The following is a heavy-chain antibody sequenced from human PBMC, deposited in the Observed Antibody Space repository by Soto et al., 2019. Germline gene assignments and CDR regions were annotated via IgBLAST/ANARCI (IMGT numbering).Heavy chain of an antibody. CDR3: ARARGIAARRYGY. Sequence: ASVRGSCKASGYTFTSYGISWVRQAPGQGLEWMGWITAYSGNTNYAPKLQGRVTMTTDTSTTTAHMGLRSLRSDDTAAYYCARARGIAARRYGYWGQGTLVTVSS. J-gene: IGHJ4*02. V-gene: IGHV1-18*04. D-gene: IGHD6-6*01. CDR2: ITAYSGNT. CDR1: GYTFTSYG.